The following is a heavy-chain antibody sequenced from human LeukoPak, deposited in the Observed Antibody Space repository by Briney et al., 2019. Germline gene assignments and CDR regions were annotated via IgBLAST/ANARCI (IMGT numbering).Heavy chain of an antibody. D-gene: IGHD1-1*01. J-gene: IGHJ4*02. CDR2: IYYSGST. CDR3: ARGTTGATPDY. Sequence: SETLSLTCTVSGGCISSYYWSWIRQPPGKGLEWIGYIYYSGSTNYDPSLKSRVTISVDTSKNQFSLKLSSVTAADTAVYYCARGTTGATPDYWGQGTLVTVSS. CDR1: GGCISSYY. V-gene: IGHV4-59*01.